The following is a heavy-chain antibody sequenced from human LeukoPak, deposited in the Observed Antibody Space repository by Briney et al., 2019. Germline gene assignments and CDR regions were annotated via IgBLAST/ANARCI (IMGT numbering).Heavy chain of an antibody. Sequence: ASVKVSCKASGYTFTSYYITWVRQAPGQGLEWVGWISAYNGRTDYAQKFQGRVTMTIDTSTTTAYMDLRSLTSDDTAMYYCTKGGAMVATIDYWGQGTLVTVSS. D-gene: IGHD5-18*01. CDR2: ISAYNGRT. CDR1: GYTFTSYY. V-gene: IGHV1-18*01. J-gene: IGHJ4*02. CDR3: TKGGAMVATIDY.